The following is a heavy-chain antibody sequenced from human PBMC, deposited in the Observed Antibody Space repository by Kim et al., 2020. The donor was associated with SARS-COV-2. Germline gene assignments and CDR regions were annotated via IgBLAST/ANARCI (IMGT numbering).Heavy chain of an antibody. D-gene: IGHD3-10*01. Sequence: SVKVSCKASGGTFSSYAISWVRQAPGQGLEWMGRIIPILGIANYAQKFQGRVTITADKSTSTAYMELSSLRSEDTAVYYCARDPERLLWFGEFYNWFDPWGQGTLVTVSS. CDR1: GGTFSSYA. V-gene: IGHV1-69*04. CDR2: IIPILGIA. J-gene: IGHJ5*02. CDR3: ARDPERLLWFGEFYNWFDP.